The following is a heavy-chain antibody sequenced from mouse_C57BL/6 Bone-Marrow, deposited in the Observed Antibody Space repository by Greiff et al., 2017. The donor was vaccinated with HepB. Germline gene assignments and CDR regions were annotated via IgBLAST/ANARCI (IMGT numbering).Heavy chain of an antibody. J-gene: IGHJ3*01. CDR1: GYTFPEYT. D-gene: IGHD3-2*02. Sequence: VQLQESGAELVKPGASVKLSCKASGYTFPEYTIHWVKQRSGQGLEWIGWFYPGSGSIKYNEKFKDKATLTADKSSSTVYMELSRLTSEDSAVYFCARHEDRDSSGYNWFAYWGQGTLVTVSA. CDR3: ARHEDRDSSGYNWFAY. CDR2: FYPGSGSI. V-gene: IGHV1-62-2*01.